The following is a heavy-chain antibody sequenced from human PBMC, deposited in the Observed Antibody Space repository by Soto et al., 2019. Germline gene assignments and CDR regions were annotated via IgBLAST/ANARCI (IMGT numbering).Heavy chain of an antibody. Sequence: LRLSWVASGGNFQDYAMDWGRQGPLKGLEWVSGVSYNSGTVGYADSVKGRFTVSRDNAKKSLFLEMSSLRLEDTAFYYCVKGRGYYYDSTNYFDGAFFDYWGRGTLVTVSS. CDR1: GGNFQDYA. J-gene: IGHJ4*02. D-gene: IGHD3-22*01. CDR2: VSYNSGTV. V-gene: IGHV3-9*01. CDR3: VKGRGYYYDSTNYFDGAFFDY.